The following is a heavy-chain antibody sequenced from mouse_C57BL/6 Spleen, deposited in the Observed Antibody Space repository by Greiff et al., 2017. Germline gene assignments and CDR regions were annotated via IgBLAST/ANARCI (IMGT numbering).Heavy chain of an antibody. CDR3: AGGYYGSIYPSFDY. Sequence: EVQLQQSGPELVKPGASVKIPCKASGYTFTDYNMDWVKQRHGTSLEWIGDIKPKNGGTIYNQKFKGKATLTVDKSSSTAYMELRSLTSEATAVYYCAGGYYGSIYPSFDYWGQGTTLTVSS. CDR1: GYTFTDYN. D-gene: IGHD1-1*01. CDR2: IKPKNGGT. V-gene: IGHV1-18*01. J-gene: IGHJ2*01.